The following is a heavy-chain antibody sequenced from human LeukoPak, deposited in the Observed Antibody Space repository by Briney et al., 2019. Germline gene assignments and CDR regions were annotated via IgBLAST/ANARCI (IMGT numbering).Heavy chain of an antibody. D-gene: IGHD1/OR15-1a*01. CDR2: VYHSGST. Sequence: SSETLSLTCTVSGYSISIGYYLGWIRQPPGKGLEWIGSVYHSGSTYYNPSIKSRVTLSVDTSKNQFSLKLSSVAAADTAFYYCARDELEHHGSYYDFWGQGTLVTLSS. J-gene: IGHJ4*02. V-gene: IGHV4-38-2*02. CDR3: ARDELEHHGSYYDF. CDR1: GYSISIGYY.